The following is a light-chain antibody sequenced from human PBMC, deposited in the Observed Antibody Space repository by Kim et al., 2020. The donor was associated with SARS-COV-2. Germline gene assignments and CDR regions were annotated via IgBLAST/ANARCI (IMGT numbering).Light chain of an antibody. CDR1: QSVSSGN. J-gene: IGKJ2*01. Sequence: LSLGQRAPLSCRASQSVSSGNLAWYQQKPGQAPRLLIYGASSRVPGIPDRFSGGGSGTDFTLTISRLEPEDFAMYYCQQYAGSPYTFGQGTKLEIK. V-gene: IGKV3-20*01. CDR2: GAS. CDR3: QQYAGSPYT.